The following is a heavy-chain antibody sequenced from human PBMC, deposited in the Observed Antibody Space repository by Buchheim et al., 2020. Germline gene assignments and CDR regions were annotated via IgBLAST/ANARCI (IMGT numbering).Heavy chain of an antibody. J-gene: IGHJ4*02. V-gene: IGHV3-23*01. D-gene: IGHD1-1*01. CDR1: GFTFSSYS. CDR3: ARRTILSGYYFDY. CDR2: FSGGGGDP. Sequence: EVQLLESGGGLAQPGGSLRLSCAASGFTFSSYSMIWVRQAPGKGLAWVSTFSGGGGDPYYADSVKGRFTISRDDSKNTLYLQMNSLRAEDTAVYYCARRTILSGYYFDYWGQGTL.